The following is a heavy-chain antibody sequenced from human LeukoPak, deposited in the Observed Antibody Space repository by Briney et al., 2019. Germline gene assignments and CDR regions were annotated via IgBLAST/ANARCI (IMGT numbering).Heavy chain of an antibody. CDR1: GFTFSSYA. CDR3: AKDVISYFDWLLDY. CDR2: ISYDGSNK. V-gene: IGHV3-30*18. D-gene: IGHD3-9*01. J-gene: IGHJ4*02. Sequence: PGGSLRLSCAASGFTFSSYAMGWVRQAPGKGLEWVAVISYDGSNKYYADSVKGRFTISRDNSKNTLYLQMNSLRAEDTAVYYCAKDVISYFDWLLDYWGQGTLVTVSS.